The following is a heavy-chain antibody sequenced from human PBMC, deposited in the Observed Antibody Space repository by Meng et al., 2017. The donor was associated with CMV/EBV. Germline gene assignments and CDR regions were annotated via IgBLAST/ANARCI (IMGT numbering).Heavy chain of an antibody. CDR3: ARALVDTAMVTPTYYYYGMDV. Sequence: GALRLSCAASGFTFSSYSMNWVRQAPGKGLEWVSSISSSSSYIYYADSVKGRFTISRDNAKNSLYLQMNSLRAEDTAVYYCARALVDTAMVTPTYYYYGMDVWGQGTSVTVSS. D-gene: IGHD5-18*01. V-gene: IGHV3-21*01. CDR2: ISSSSSYI. J-gene: IGHJ6*02. CDR1: GFTFSSYS.